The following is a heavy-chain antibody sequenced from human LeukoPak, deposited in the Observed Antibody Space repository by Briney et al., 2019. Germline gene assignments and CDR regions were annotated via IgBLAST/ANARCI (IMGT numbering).Heavy chain of an antibody. CDR2: INPNSGDT. Sequence: ASVKVSCKASGYIFTDFYIHWVPQAPGQGLEWMGCINPNSGDTNYQQNFQGRVTMTRATSISTAYMELSKLISDDTAIYYCARVEGLSSSPRTLRYWGQGTLVSVSS. J-gene: IGHJ4*02. D-gene: IGHD2-15*01. CDR3: ARVEGLSSSPRTLRY. V-gene: IGHV1-2*02. CDR1: GYIFTDFY.